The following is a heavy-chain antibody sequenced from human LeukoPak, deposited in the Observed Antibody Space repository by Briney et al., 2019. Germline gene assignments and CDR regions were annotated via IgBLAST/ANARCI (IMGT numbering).Heavy chain of an antibody. CDR2: IWYDGSNK. CDR3: ARGVPYDSWSGPHYSDY. V-gene: IGHV3-33*01. Sequence: PGGSLRLSCAASGFTSSSYGMHWVRQAPGKGLEWVAVIWYDGSNKYYADSVKGRFTISRDSAKNSLYLQMNSLRAEDTAVYYCARGVPYDSWSGPHYSDYWGQGTLVTVSS. D-gene: IGHD3-3*01. CDR1: GFTSSSYG. J-gene: IGHJ4*02.